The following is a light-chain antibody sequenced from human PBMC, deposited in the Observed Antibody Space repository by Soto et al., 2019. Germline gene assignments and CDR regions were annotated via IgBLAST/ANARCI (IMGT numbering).Light chain of an antibody. J-gene: IGLJ2*01. CDR1: SSDVGGYNY. V-gene: IGLV2-14*03. Sequence: QSVLTQPASVSGSPGQSITISCTGTSSDVGGYNYVRWYQQHPGKAPKLIIYDVTNRPSGISNRFFGSKSGNTASLTISGLRTEDEATYYCSSYTSSVTMVFGGGTKVTVL. CDR3: SSYTSSVTMV. CDR2: DVT.